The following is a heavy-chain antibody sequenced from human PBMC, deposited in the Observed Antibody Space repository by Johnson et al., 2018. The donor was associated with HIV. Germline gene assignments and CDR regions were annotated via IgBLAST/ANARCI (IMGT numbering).Heavy chain of an antibody. V-gene: IGHV3-30*18. CDR2: ISHYANNK. CDR1: GFIFSDFG. Sequence: QVQLVESGGTVVQPGRSLRLSCAASGFIFSDFGMHWVRQAPGKGLEWVAVISHYANNKFYADSVTGRFAVSRDHSKNTLYLPMSSLRVEDTAVYYCAKVFSDNWNLASSLDDAFNIWGQGTMVTVSS. D-gene: IGHD1-1*01. J-gene: IGHJ3*02. CDR3: AKVFSDNWNLASSLDDAFNI.